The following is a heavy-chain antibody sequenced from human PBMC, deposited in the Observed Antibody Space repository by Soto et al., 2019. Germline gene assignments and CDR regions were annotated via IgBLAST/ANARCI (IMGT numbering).Heavy chain of an antibody. J-gene: IGHJ6*02. CDR3: ARSRDGYSCYFYYGMDG. V-gene: IGHV3-30*03. CDR1: GFTFTSYG. Sequence: GSLRLSCAASGFTFTSYGMHWVRQAPGKGLEWMALILHDGSAEYYADSVKGRFTISRDNSKNTLYLQMNSLRAEDTAVYYCARSRDGYSCYFYYGMDGWGQGTTVTVSS. D-gene: IGHD4-4*01. CDR2: ILHDGSAE.